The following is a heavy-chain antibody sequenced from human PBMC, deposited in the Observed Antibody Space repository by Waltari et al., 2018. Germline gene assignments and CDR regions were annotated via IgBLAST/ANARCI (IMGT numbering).Heavy chain of an antibody. CDR2: ISNIGSKE. CDR3: ARDPLLSGYYWSHFDY. D-gene: IGHD3-3*01. CDR1: GFMISHYG. V-gene: IGHV3-30*03. Sequence: QVQLVQSGGGVVQPGTSLRLSCGASGFMISHYGMNWVRQAPGKGLEWVAGISNIGSKESYGDSVKGRCTISRDQSKNTFSLHMSDLTPDDTAVYYCARDPLLSGYYWSHFDYWGQGTLVTVSS. J-gene: IGHJ4*02.